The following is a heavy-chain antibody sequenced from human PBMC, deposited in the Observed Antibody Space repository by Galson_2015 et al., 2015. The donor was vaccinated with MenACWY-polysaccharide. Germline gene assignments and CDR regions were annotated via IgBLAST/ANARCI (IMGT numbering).Heavy chain of an antibody. D-gene: IGHD2-2*03. CDR3: VAGYCSRTSCSGDDY. J-gene: IGHJ4*02. CDR2: ISYDGSNK. CDR1: GFTFSKYA. V-gene: IGHV3-30-3*01. Sequence: SLRLSCAAAGFTFSKYAMHWARQAPGKGLEWVAVISYDGSNKYYADSVNGRFTISRDNSKNTVYLQMNSLRAEDTAIYYCVAGYCSRTSCSGDDYWGQGTLVTVSS.